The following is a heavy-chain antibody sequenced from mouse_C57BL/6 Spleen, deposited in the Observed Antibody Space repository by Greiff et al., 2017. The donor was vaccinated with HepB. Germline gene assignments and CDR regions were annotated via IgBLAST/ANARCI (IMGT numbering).Heavy chain of an antibody. CDR2: IWSGGST. Sequence: VQLQQSGPGLVQPSQSLSITCTVSGFSLTSYGVHWVRQSPGNGLEWLGVIWSGGSTDYNAAFISRLSISKDNSKSQVFFKMNSLQADDTAIYYCARNGGFYDYDWYFDVWGTGTTVTVSS. CDR3: ARNGGFYDYDWYFDV. J-gene: IGHJ1*03. CDR1: GFSLTSYG. D-gene: IGHD2-4*01. V-gene: IGHV2-2*01.